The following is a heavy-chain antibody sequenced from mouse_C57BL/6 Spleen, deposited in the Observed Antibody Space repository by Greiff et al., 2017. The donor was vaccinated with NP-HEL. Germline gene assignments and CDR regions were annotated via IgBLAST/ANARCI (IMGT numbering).Heavy chain of an antibody. D-gene: IGHD3-2*02. CDR2: IYPGDGDT. Sequence: VQLQESGAELVKPGASVKISCKASGYAFSSYWMNWVKQRPGKGLEWIGQIYPGDGDTNYNGKFKGKATLTADKSSSTAYMQLSSLTSEDSAVYFCARPGSSGLLYYYAMDYWGQGTSVTVSS. V-gene: IGHV1-80*01. J-gene: IGHJ4*01. CDR1: GYAFSSYW. CDR3: ARPGSSGLLYYYAMDY.